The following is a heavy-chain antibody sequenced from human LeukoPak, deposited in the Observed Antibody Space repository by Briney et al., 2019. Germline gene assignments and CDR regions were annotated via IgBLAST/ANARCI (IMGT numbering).Heavy chain of an antibody. CDR2: IRYEGSNK. CDR3: ATSGYSGYDYMGLRY. V-gene: IGHV3-30*02. Sequence: GGSLRLSCAASGFTFSSYGMHWVRQAPGKGLEWLAFIRYEGSNKYYADSVKGRFTISRHNSKNTLYLQMNSLRAEDTAVYYCATSGYSGYDYMGLRYWGQGTLVTVSS. D-gene: IGHD5-12*01. CDR1: GFTFSSYG. J-gene: IGHJ4*02.